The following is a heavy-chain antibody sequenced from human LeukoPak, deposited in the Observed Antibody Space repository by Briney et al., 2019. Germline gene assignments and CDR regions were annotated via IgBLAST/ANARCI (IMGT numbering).Heavy chain of an antibody. V-gene: IGHV1-18*01. CDR1: GGTFSSYA. D-gene: IGHD3-22*01. Sequence: ASVKVSCKASGGTFSSYAISWVRQAPGQGLEWMGWISPYSGNTKYAQRLQGRVTMTADTSTSTAYMELRSLRSDDTAVYYCARDPRYYDSSGYDSRYFDYWGQGTLVTVSS. J-gene: IGHJ4*02. CDR3: ARDPRYYDSSGYDSRYFDY. CDR2: ISPYSGNT.